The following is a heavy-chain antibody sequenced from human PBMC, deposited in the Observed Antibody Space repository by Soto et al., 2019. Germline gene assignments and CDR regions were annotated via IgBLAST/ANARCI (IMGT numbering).Heavy chain of an antibody. V-gene: IGHV3-48*03. Sequence: GGSLRLSCSASGFTFNNYDMNWVRQAPGKGLEWVSRISTGGGSVYYADSVRGRFTISRDNAKNSLYLQMNSLGAADSAVYHCVRDNGGMDVWGLGTTVTVSS. CDR2: ISTGGGSV. CDR3: VRDNGGMDV. J-gene: IGHJ6*02. CDR1: GFTFNNYD.